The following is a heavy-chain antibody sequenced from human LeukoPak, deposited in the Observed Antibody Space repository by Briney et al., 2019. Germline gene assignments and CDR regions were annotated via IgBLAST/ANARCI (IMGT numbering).Heavy chain of an antibody. Sequence: ASVKVSSKASGGTFSSYAISWVRQAPGQGLEWMGGIIPIFGTANYAQKFQGRVTITADESTSTAYMELSSLRSEDTAVYYCARGRNGYNFNWFDPWGQGTLVTVSS. V-gene: IGHV1-69*13. CDR3: ARGRNGYNFNWFDP. D-gene: IGHD5-24*01. J-gene: IGHJ5*02. CDR1: GGTFSSYA. CDR2: IIPIFGTA.